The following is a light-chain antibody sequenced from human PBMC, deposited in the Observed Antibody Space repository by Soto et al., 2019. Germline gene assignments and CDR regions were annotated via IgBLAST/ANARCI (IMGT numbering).Light chain of an antibody. CDR1: QTVNTN. Sequence: EILMTQSPATLSVSPGERATLSCRASQTVNTNLAWYQQKPGQAPSLLIYGASTRATTISARFSGSGSGTEFTLSISSLQSEDFAVYYCQQYNNWPLTFGGGTKVEIK. CDR2: GAS. J-gene: IGKJ4*01. V-gene: IGKV3-15*01. CDR3: QQYNNWPLT.